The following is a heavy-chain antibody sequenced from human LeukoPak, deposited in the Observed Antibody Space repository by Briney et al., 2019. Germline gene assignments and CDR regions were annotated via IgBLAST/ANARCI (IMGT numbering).Heavy chain of an antibody. Sequence: PSETLSLTCTVSGGSISSYYWSWIRQPPGKGLEWIGYIYYSGSTNYNPSLKSRVTISVDTSKNQFSLKLNSVTAADTAVYYCARDLHYYYDSSGFDYWGQGTLVTVSS. CDR1: GGSISSYY. J-gene: IGHJ4*02. CDR2: IYYSGST. D-gene: IGHD3-22*01. CDR3: ARDLHYYYDSSGFDY. V-gene: IGHV4-59*01.